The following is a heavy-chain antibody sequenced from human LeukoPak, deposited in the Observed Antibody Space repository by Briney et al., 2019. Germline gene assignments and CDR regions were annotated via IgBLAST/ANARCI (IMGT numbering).Heavy chain of an antibody. CDR2: INHSGST. D-gene: IGHD2-2*01. J-gene: IGHJ3*02. Sequence: PSETLSLTCAVYGGSFSGYFWTWIRQPPGKGLEWVGEINHSGSTSYNPSLKSRVTISADPSKNPFSLKLSSVTAADTAVYYCASPHDCSSTSCYGAFHIWGQGTMVTVSS. CDR1: GGSFSGYF. V-gene: IGHV4-34*01. CDR3: ASPHDCSSTSCYGAFHI.